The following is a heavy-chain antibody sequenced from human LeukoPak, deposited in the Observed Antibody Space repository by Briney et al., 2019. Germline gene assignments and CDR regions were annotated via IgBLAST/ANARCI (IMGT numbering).Heavy chain of an antibody. CDR1: GYTFTGYY. Sequence: GASVKVSCKASGYTFTGYYIHWVRQAPGQGLEWMGWINPNSSGTKYAQKFQGRVTMTRDTSISTAHMELSGLRYDDTAVYYCARGSSGYNFLSWFDPWGQGILVTVSS. J-gene: IGHJ5*02. D-gene: IGHD5-24*01. CDR3: ARGSSGYNFLSWFDP. CDR2: INPNSSGT. V-gene: IGHV1-2*02.